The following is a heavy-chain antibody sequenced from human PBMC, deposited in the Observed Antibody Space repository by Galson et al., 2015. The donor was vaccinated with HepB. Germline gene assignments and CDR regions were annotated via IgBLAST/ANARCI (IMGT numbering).Heavy chain of an antibody. J-gene: IGHJ4*02. CDR3: ARDLSPVLLWFGELLDY. CDR1: GYTFTSYG. Sequence: SVKVSCKASGYTFTSYGISWVRQAPGQGLEWMGWISAYNGNTNYAQKLQGRVTMTTDTSTSTAYMELRSLRSDDTAVYYCARDLSPVLLWFGELLDYWGQGTLVTVSS. D-gene: IGHD3-10*01. CDR2: ISAYNGNT. V-gene: IGHV1-18*01.